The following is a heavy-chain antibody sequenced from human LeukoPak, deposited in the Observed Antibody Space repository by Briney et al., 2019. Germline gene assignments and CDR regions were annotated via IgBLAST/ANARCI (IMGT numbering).Heavy chain of an antibody. D-gene: IGHD3-9*01. CDR2: IYYSGST. Sequence: SETLSLTCTVSGGSISSSSYYWGWIRQPPGKGLEWIGSIYYSGSTYYNPSLKSRVTISVDTSKNQFSLKLSSVTAADTAVYYCARGYFDWKWDYYYGMDVWAKGPRSPSP. CDR1: GGSISSSSYY. CDR3: ARGYFDWKWDYYYGMDV. V-gene: IGHV4-39*01. J-gene: IGHJ6*02.